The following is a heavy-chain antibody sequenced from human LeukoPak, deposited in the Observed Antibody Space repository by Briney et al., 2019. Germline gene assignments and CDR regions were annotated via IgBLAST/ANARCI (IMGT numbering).Heavy chain of an antibody. Sequence: ASVKVSCKASGYTFTSYGISWVRQAPGQGLEWMGWISAYNGNTNYAQKLQGRVTMTADTSTSTAYMELRSLRSDDTAVYYCARAAFPYGLMDYWGQGTLVTVSS. V-gene: IGHV1-18*01. J-gene: IGHJ4*02. CDR2: ISAYNGNT. CDR1: GYTFTSYG. D-gene: IGHD4-17*01. CDR3: ARAAFPYGLMDY.